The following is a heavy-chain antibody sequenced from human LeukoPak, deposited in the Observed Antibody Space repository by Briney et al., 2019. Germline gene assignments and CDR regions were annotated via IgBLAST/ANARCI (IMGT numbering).Heavy chain of an antibody. J-gene: IGHJ6*03. D-gene: IGHD3-9*01. CDR2: IFHSGRT. Sequence: SETLSLTCTVSGGSIRDNNYYWGWIRQPPGKGLEWIGGIFHSGRTFYNPSLRSRVSMSVDTSKKQIALTVSSVTAADTAVYYCARLLSYDILTDNCYEYYMDVWGKGATVTVSS. CDR1: GGSIRDNNYY. CDR3: ARLLSYDILTDNCYEYYMDV. V-gene: IGHV4-39*01.